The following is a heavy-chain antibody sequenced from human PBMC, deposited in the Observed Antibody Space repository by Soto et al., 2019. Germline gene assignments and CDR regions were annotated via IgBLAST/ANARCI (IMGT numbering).Heavy chain of an antibody. J-gene: IGHJ4*02. Sequence: EVQMLESGGGLVQPGESLRLSCAASGFTFSSYAMSWVRQAPGKGLKWVSTISGSGGSTYYAESVKGRFTISRDNSKNTLYLQMNSLRAEDTAVYYCAKDRAEWGYYDYWGQGILVTVSS. CDR3: AKDRAEWGYYDY. CDR2: ISGSGGST. CDR1: GFTFSSYA. V-gene: IGHV3-23*01. D-gene: IGHD2-15*01.